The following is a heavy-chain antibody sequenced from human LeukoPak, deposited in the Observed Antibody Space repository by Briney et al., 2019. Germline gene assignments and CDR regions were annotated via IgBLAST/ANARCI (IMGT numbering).Heavy chain of an antibody. CDR1: GYTFTSYG. CDR3: ARDYCSGGSCWGSFDP. J-gene: IGHJ5*02. Sequence: GASVKVSCKASGYTFTSYGISWVRQAPGQGLEWMGWISAYNGNTNYAQKLQGRVTMTTDTSTSTAYMALRSLRSDDTAVYYCARDYCSGGSCWGSFDPWGQGTLVTVSS. CDR2: ISAYNGNT. D-gene: IGHD2-15*01. V-gene: IGHV1-18*01.